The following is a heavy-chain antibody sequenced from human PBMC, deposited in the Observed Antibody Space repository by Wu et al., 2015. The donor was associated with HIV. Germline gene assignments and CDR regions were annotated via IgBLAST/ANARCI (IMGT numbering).Heavy chain of an antibody. Sequence: QAQLVQSGAEVKKPGSSVKVSCKSSGGTFSNTVISWVRQAPRQGLEWVGGSNPTLGTTDYAQKFQGRVTITTGDSTRTAYLELRSLRSEDTAVYYCARSVHYCSSTSCYRLFDYWGQGTLGHRLL. V-gene: IGHV1-69*05. J-gene: IGHJ4*02. CDR2: SNPTLGTT. D-gene: IGHD2-2*01. CDR3: ARSVHYCSSTSCYRLFDY. CDR1: GGTFSNTV.